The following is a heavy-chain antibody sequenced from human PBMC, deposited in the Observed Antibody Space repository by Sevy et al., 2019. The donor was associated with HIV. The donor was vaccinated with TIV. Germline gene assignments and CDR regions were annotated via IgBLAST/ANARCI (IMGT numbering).Heavy chain of an antibody. D-gene: IGHD1-26*01. Sequence: SETLSLTCTVSGGSISSSSYYWGWIRQPPGKGLEWIGSIYYSGSTYYNPSLKSRVTIPVDTSKNQFSLKLSSVTAADTAVYYCASQGGARSAFDIWGQGTMVTVSS. CDR1: GGSISSSSYY. CDR2: IYYSGST. V-gene: IGHV4-39*01. CDR3: ASQGGARSAFDI. J-gene: IGHJ3*02.